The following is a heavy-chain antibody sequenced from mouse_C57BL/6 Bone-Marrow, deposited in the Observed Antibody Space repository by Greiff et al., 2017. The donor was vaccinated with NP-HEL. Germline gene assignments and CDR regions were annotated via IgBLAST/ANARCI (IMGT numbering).Heavy chain of an antibody. CDR3: ARPLTTVVATSSYWYFDV. Sequence: EVKLVESGGGLVKPGGSLKLSCAASGFTFSSYTMSWVRQTPEKRLEWVATISGGGGNTYYPDSVKGRFTISRDNAKNTLYLQMSSLRSEDTALYYCARPLTTVVATSSYWYFDVWGTGTTVTVSS. J-gene: IGHJ1*03. CDR1: GFTFSSYT. CDR2: ISGGGGNT. V-gene: IGHV5-9*01. D-gene: IGHD1-1*01.